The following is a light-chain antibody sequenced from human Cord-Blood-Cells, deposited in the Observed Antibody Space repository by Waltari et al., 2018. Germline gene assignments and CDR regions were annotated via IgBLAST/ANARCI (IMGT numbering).Light chain of an antibody. V-gene: IGKV1-6*01. Sequence: AIQMTQSPSSLSASVGDRVTITCRASQGIRNDLGWYQQKPGKAPKLLIYAASSLQSGVPSRFSGSGSGTDFTLTISSLQPEDCATYYCLQDYNYPYTFGQVTKLEIK. CDR1: QGIRND. J-gene: IGKJ2*01. CDR3: LQDYNYPYT. CDR2: AAS.